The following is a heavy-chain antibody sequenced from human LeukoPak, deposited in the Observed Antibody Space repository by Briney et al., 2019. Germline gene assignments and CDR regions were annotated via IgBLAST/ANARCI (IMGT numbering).Heavy chain of an antibody. CDR1: GFTFSDYY. V-gene: IGHV3-11*01. D-gene: IGHD3-22*01. Sequence: NPGGSLRLSCAASGFTFSDYYMSWIRQAPGKGLEWVSYISSSGSTIYYADSVKGRFTISRDNSKNTLYLQMNSLRAEDTAVYYCAKVINYYDSSGFDAFDIWGQGTVVTVSS. CDR2: ISSSGSTI. J-gene: IGHJ3*02. CDR3: AKVINYYDSSGFDAFDI.